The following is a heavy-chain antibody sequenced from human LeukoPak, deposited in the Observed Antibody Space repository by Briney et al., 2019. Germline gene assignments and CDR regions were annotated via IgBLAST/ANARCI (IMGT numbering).Heavy chain of an antibody. D-gene: IGHD2-2*01. Sequence: GGSLRLSCAASGFTFSSSAMSWVRQVPGKGLEWVSGISASGGSTNYADSVKGRFTISRDNSKNTLYLQMNSLRAEDTAVYYCARAKVGYCSSTSCYEDGMDVWGQGTTVTVSS. CDR2: ISASGGST. J-gene: IGHJ6*02. V-gene: IGHV3-23*01. CDR1: GFTFSSSA. CDR3: ARAKVGYCSSTSCYEDGMDV.